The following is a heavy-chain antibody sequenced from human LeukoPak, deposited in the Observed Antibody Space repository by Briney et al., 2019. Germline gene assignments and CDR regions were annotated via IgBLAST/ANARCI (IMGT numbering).Heavy chain of an antibody. CDR2: IIPILGIA. V-gene: IGHV1-69*04. CDR1: GGTFSSYA. D-gene: IGHD6-13*01. J-gene: IGHJ4*02. CDR3: ARGEPPAAGIHY. Sequence: GASVKVSCKASGGTFSSYAISWVRQAPGQGLEWMGRIIPILGIANYAQKFQGRVTITADKSTSTAYMELSSLRSEDTAVYYCARGEPPAAGIHYWGQGTLVTVSS.